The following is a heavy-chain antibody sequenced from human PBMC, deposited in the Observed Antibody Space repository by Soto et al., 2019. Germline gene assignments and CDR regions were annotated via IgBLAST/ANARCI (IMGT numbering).Heavy chain of an antibody. J-gene: IGHJ6*02. D-gene: IGHD2-15*01. CDR3: TRRGSGGFYYYYGMDV. V-gene: IGHV3-73*01. CDR2: IRSKANSYAT. Sequence: GGSLRLSCAASGFTFSGSAMHWVRQASGKGLEWVGRIRSKANSYATAYAASVKGRFTISRDDSKNTAYLQMNSLKTEDTAVYYCTRRGSGGFYYYYGMDVWGQGTTVTVSS. CDR1: GFTFSGSA.